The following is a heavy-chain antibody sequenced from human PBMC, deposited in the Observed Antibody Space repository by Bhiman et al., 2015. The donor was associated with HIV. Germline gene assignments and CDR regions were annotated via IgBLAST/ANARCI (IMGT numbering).Heavy chain of an antibody. CDR1: GFTFSSFG. CDR2: ISYDGNNK. J-gene: IGHJ3*02. D-gene: IGHD3-3*01. Sequence: QVQLVESGGGVVQPGRSLRLSCAASGFTFSSFGMHWVRQAPGKGLEWVAVISYDGNNKYYADSMKGRFTISRENSKNTLYLQMNSLRAEDTAVYYCAKDLGESENEEWASDYTILGVITLAKTRRAWLVTFDIWGHGTMVTVSS. CDR3: AKDLGESENEEWASDYTILGVITLAKTRRAWLVTFDI. V-gene: IGHV3-30*18.